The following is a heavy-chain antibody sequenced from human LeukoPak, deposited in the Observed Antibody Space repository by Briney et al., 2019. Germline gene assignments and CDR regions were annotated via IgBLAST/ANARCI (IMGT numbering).Heavy chain of an antibody. J-gene: IGHJ4*02. CDR3: ARLISTSSSRFSDY. CDR2: ISISGENT. D-gene: IGHD6-6*01. V-gene: IGHV3-23*01. Sequence: GGSLRLSCAASGFTFSSYGMHWVRQAPGKGLEWVSAISISGENTYYADSVKGRFTIYRDTSRNTLYLQMHSLRAEDTAVYYCARLISTSSSRFSDYWGQGTLVTVSS. CDR1: GFTFSSYG.